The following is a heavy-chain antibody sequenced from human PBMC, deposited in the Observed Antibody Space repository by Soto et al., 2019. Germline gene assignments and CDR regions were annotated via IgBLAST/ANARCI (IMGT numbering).Heavy chain of an antibody. D-gene: IGHD3-3*01. J-gene: IGHJ4*02. CDR3: AKSGSITIFGVVPFYGY. V-gene: IGHV3-23*01. Sequence: GESLKISCAASGFTFSGYAMSWVRQAPGKGLEWVSAISGSGGSTYYADSVKGRFTISRDNSKNTLYLQMNSLRAEDTAVYYCAKSGSITIFGVVPFYGYWGQGTLVTVSS. CDR2: ISGSGGST. CDR1: GFTFSGYA.